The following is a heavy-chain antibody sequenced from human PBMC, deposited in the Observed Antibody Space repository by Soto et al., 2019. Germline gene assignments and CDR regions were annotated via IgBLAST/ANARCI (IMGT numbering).Heavy chain of an antibody. D-gene: IGHD2-21*02. CDR1: GGSFSGYY. J-gene: IGHJ4*02. V-gene: IGHV4-34*01. CDR3: ARKLHIVVVTAIRLFDY. Sequence: QVQLQQWGAGLLKPSETLSLTCAVYGGSFSGYYWSWIRQPPGKGLEWIGEINHSGSTNYNPSLKRRVPISVDTSKYQFSLKLSSVTAADTAVYYCARKLHIVVVTAIRLFDYWGQGTLVTVSS. CDR2: INHSGST.